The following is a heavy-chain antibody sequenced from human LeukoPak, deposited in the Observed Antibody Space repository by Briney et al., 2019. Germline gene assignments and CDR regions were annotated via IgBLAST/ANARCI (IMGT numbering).Heavy chain of an antibody. J-gene: IGHJ4*02. CDR1: GASISSNNWW. CDR2: IYYSGST. Sequence: SETLSLTCAVSGASISSNNWWWSWVRQPPGKGLEWIGYIYYSGSTNYNPSLKSRVTISVDTSKNQFSLKLSSVTAADTAVYYCARGGYGDTGFDYWGQGTLVTVSS. CDR3: ARGGYGDTGFDY. V-gene: IGHV4-61*05. D-gene: IGHD4-17*01.